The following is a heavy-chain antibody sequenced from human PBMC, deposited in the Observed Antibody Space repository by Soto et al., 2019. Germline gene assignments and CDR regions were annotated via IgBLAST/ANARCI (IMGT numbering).Heavy chain of an antibody. Sequence: QVQLVESGGGLVKPGGSLRLSCAASGFTFSGYNMSWIRQAPGQGLEWVSYITSSGSNTFDAEAVKGRFTISRDNTMNLRYLQMHSLSAEDSAVYYCAIRGTISSAHHFDHWGQGTRVTVSS. CDR1: GFTFSGYN. J-gene: IGHJ4*02. D-gene: IGHD6-6*01. CDR3: AIRGTISSAHHFDH. V-gene: IGHV3-11*01. CDR2: ITSSGSNT.